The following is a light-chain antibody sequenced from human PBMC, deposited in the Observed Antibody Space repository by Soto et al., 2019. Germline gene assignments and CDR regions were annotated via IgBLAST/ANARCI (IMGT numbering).Light chain of an antibody. J-gene: IGKJ2*01. Sequence: EIVMTQSPATLSVSPGERATLSCRASQSVSRNLAWYQQKPGQAPRLLIYGASTRATDIPARFSGSGSGTEFTLTISSLQSEDFAVYCCQHYDNWLYTFGQGTKVDIK. CDR3: QHYDNWLYT. CDR2: GAS. CDR1: QSVSRN. V-gene: IGKV3-15*01.